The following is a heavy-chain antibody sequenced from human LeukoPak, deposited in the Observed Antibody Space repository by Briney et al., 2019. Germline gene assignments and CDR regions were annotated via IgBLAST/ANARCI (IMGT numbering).Heavy chain of an antibody. CDR2: IYYTGSA. CDR3: ARVYYYDSSGYLFFQY. Sequence: SETLSLTCTVSGGSISNFYWSWLRQPPGKGLEWLGYIYYTGSATYNPSLKSRVTISVDTSKNQFSLKLSSVTAADTAVYFCARVYYYDSSGYLFFQYWGQGTLVTVSS. V-gene: IGHV4-59*01. J-gene: IGHJ1*01. CDR1: GGSISNFY. D-gene: IGHD3-22*01.